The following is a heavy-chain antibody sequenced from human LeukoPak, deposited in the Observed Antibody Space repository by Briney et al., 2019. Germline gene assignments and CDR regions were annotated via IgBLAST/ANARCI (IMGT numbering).Heavy chain of an antibody. CDR1: GFTFSNYA. Sequence: GGSLRLSCAASGFTFSNYAMTWVRQAPGKGLEWLSPISGSGDSIYYADSVKGRFTNSRDNSKNTLYLPMSSLRTQDTALYYCAKDDAVAGGYLDYWGQGTLVTVSS. J-gene: IGHJ4*02. V-gene: IGHV3-23*01. D-gene: IGHD6-19*01. CDR3: AKDDAVAGGYLDY. CDR2: ISGSGDSI.